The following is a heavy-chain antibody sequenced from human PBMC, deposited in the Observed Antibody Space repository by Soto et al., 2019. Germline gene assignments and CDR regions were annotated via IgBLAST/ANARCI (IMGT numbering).Heavy chain of an antibody. D-gene: IGHD3-22*01. J-gene: IGHJ4*02. CDR3: VKGEYYYDSSGYYPFDY. Sequence: PSETLSLTCTVYGGSFSGYYWSWIRQPPGKGLEWIGEINHSGSTYYNPSLKSRVTISVDTSKNQFSLKLSSVTAADTAVYYCVKGEYYYDSSGYYPFDYWGQGTLVTVSS. V-gene: IGHV4-34*01. CDR2: INHSGST. CDR1: GGSFSGYY.